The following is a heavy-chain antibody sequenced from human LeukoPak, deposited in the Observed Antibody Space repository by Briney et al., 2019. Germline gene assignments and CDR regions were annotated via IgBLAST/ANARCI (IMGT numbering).Heavy chain of an antibody. V-gene: IGHV1-18*01. J-gene: IGHJ4*02. CDR1: GYTFTSYG. CDR3: ARLRFLEWLLSPRQFDY. D-gene: IGHD3-3*01. Sequence: GASVKVSCKASGYTFTSYGISWVRQAPGQGLEWMGWISAYNGNTNYAQKLQGRVTMTTDTSTSTAYMELRSLRSDDTAVYYCARLRFLEWLLSPRQFDYWGQGTLVTVSS. CDR2: ISAYNGNT.